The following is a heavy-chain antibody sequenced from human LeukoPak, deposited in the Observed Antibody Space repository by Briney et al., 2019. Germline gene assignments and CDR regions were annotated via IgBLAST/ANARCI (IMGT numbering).Heavy chain of an antibody. Sequence: GSLRLSCAASGFNFSSYAMHWVRQAPGKGLEWVSALSGSGDNTFYADSVKGRFTISRDNSKNTLYLQMNSLRAEDTAVYYCAKASSGWYGTFDFWGQGTLVTVSP. D-gene: IGHD6-19*01. V-gene: IGHV3-23*01. CDR1: GFNFSSYA. J-gene: IGHJ4*02. CDR2: LSGSGDNT. CDR3: AKASSGWYGTFDF.